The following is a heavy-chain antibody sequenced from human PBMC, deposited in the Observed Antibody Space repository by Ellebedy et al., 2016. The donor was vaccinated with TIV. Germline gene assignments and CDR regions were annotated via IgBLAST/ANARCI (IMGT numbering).Heavy chain of an antibody. CDR3: ATDGSYGDYLSPTHAFEI. D-gene: IGHD4-17*01. V-gene: IGHV3-7*03. CDR2: INQDGSQK. J-gene: IGHJ3*02. Sequence: GESLKISCAVSGFLFSSYWMTWVRQAPGKGLEWVANINQDGSQKYYVDSVKGRFTISRDNAKNSLDLQMNTLRAEDTAVYYCATDGSYGDYLSPTHAFEIWGQGTKVTVSS. CDR1: GFLFSSYW.